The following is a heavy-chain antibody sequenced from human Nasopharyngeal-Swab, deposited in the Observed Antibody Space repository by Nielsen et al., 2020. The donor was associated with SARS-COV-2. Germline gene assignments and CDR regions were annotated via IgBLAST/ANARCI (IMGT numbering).Heavy chain of an antibody. D-gene: IGHD3-3*01. CDR3: ARDPSPYDFWSGYLDY. V-gene: IGHV3-30*03. J-gene: IGHJ4*02. CDR1: GFTFSSYS. Sequence: GESLKISCAASGFTFSSYSMHWVRQAPGKGLEWVAVISYDGSNKYYADSVKGRFTISRDNSKNTLYLQMNSLRAEDTAVYYCARDPSPYDFWSGYLDYWGQGTLVTVSS. CDR2: ISYDGSNK.